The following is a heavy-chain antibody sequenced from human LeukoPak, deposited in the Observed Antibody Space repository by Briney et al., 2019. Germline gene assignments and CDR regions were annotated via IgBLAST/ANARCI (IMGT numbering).Heavy chain of an antibody. CDR2: IYTSGST. V-gene: IGHV4-4*07. CDR1: GGSISSYY. J-gene: IGHJ4*02. CDR3: ARTPRRWLQSLNFDY. Sequence: PSETLSLTCTVSGGSISSYYWSWIRQPAGKGLEWIGRIYTSGSTNYNPSLKSRVTMSVDTSKNQFSLKLSSVTAADTAVYYCARTPRRWLQSLNFDYWGQGTLVTVSS. D-gene: IGHD5-24*01.